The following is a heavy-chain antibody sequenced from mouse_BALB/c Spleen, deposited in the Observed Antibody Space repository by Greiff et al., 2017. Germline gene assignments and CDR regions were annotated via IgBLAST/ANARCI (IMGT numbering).Heavy chain of an antibody. Sequence: EVQVVESGGDLVKPGGSLKLSCAASGFTFSSYGMSWVRQTPDKRLEWVATISSGGSYTYYPDSVKGRFIISRDNAKNTLYLQMSSLKAEDTAMYYCAREAVDYWGQGTTLTVSS. J-gene: IGHJ2*01. D-gene: IGHD6-1*01. V-gene: IGHV5-6*01. CDR3: AREAVDY. CDR1: GFTFSSYG. CDR2: ISSGGSYT.